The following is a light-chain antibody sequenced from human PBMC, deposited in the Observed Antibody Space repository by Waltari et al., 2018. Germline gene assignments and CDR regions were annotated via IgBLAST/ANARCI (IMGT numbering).Light chain of an antibody. V-gene: IGKV4-1*01. J-gene: IGKJ1*01. Sequence: DIVMTQSPDSLAVSLGARATINCKSSQSVLYSSSNKNYLAWYQQKPGQPPKLLIYWASTRESGVPDRFSGSGSGTDFTLTISSLQAEDVAVYYCQQYYSSLWTFGQGTKVEIK. CDR1: QSVLYSSSNKNY. CDR2: WAS. CDR3: QQYYSSLWT.